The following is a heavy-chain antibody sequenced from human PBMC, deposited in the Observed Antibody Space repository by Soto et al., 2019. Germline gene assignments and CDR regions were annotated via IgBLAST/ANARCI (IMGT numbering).Heavy chain of an antibody. D-gene: IGHD1-26*01. CDR1: GFTFSSYG. Sequence: GGSLRLSCAASGFTFSSYGMSWVRQAPGKGLEWVSAISGSGGSTYYADSVKGRFTISSANSKNTLYLQMNSLRAEDTAVYYCAKDLGRGSLKNYFDYWGQGTLVTVSS. CDR3: AKDLGRGSLKNYFDY. V-gene: IGHV3-23*01. J-gene: IGHJ4*02. CDR2: ISGSGGST.